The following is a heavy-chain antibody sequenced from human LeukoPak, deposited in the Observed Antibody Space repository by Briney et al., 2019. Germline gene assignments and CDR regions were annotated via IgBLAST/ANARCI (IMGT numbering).Heavy chain of an antibody. CDR1: GYSISSGYY. D-gene: IGHD2-15*01. Sequence: KPSETLSLTCTVSGYSISSGYYWGWIRQPPGKGLEWIGSIYHSGSTYYNPSLKSRVTISVDTSKNQFSLKLSSVTAADTAVYYCARLGYNTYCSGGSCYGKLDAFDIWGQGTMVTVSS. J-gene: IGHJ3*02. CDR3: ARLGYNTYCSGGSCYGKLDAFDI. V-gene: IGHV4-38-2*02. CDR2: IYHSGST.